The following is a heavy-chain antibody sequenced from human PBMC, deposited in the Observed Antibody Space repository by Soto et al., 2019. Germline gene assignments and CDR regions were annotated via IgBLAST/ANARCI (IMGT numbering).Heavy chain of an antibody. V-gene: IGHV4-59*01. CDR1: GGSISSYY. J-gene: IGHJ6*03. CDR3: AREHYYSYYYMDV. Sequence: QVQLQESGPGLVKPSETLSLTCTVSGGSISSYYWNWIRQPPGKGLEWIGYIYYSGGTSYNPSLSSRVTISLDTSKNQFSLTLSSVTAADTAVYYCAREHYYSYYYMDVWGKGNTVTVSS. CDR2: IYYSGGT.